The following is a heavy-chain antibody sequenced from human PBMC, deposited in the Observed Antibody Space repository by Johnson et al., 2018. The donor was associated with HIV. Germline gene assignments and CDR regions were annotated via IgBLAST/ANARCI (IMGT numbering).Heavy chain of an antibody. CDR1: GLSFSNFG. CDR2: ISFDGNLT. V-gene: IGHV3-30*03. J-gene: IGHJ3*01. D-gene: IGHD3-10*01. CDR3: YCTVHLGAGSESKGTFDA. Sequence: QVQLVESGGGVVQPGKSLTLSCVGSGLSFSNFGIHWVRQAPGKGPEWVAVISFDGNLTKYADSVRGRFTISRDNSKNTLYLQMTSLRQDDTAVYSCYCTVHLGAGSESKGTFDAWGQGTMVTVSS.